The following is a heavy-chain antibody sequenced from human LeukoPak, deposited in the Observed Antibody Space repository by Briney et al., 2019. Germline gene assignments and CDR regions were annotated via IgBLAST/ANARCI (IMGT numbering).Heavy chain of an antibody. J-gene: IGHJ4*02. D-gene: IGHD3-10*01. Sequence: SETLSLTCAVYGGSFSGYYWSWIRQPPGKGLEWIGEINHSGSTNYNPSLKSRVTISVDTSKNQFSLKLSSVTAADTAVYYCARHEVVRLFGYWGQGTLVTVSS. CDR2: INHSGST. V-gene: IGHV4-34*01. CDR1: GGSFSGYY. CDR3: ARHEVVRLFGY.